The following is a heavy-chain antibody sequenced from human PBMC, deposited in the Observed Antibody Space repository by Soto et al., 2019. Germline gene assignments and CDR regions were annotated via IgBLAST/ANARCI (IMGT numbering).Heavy chain of an antibody. CDR3: AKSRDGYNYDAFDI. Sequence: PGGSLRLSCITSGFTFSSYALHWVRQAPGKGLEWVAVMSYDGSNKYYADSVKGRFTVSGDNSKNTLYLQMNSLRAEDTAVYYCAKSRDGYNYDAFDIWGQGTMVTVSS. CDR2: MSYDGSNK. J-gene: IGHJ3*02. D-gene: IGHD5-12*01. V-gene: IGHV3-30*04. CDR1: GFTFSSYA.